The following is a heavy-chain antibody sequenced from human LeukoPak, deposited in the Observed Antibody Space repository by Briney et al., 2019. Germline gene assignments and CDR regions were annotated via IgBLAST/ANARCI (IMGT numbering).Heavy chain of an antibody. Sequence: ASVKVSCKASGYTFTGYYIHWVRQAPGQGLEWMGWINPNSGGTNYAQKFQGRVTMTRDTSISTAYMELSRLRSDDTAVYYCARTSSGWYSGWFDPWGQGTLVTVSS. CDR1: GYTFTGYY. D-gene: IGHD6-19*01. CDR2: INPNSGGT. V-gene: IGHV1-2*02. J-gene: IGHJ5*02. CDR3: ARTSSGWYSGWFDP.